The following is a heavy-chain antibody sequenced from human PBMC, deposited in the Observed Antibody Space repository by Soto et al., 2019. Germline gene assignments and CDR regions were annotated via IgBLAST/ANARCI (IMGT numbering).Heavy chain of an antibody. CDR2: ISGSGGST. CDR1: GFTFSSYA. CDR3: AKRGGLYYDSSGYRY. D-gene: IGHD3-22*01. Sequence: GGSLRLSCAASGFTFSSYAMSWVRQAPGKGLEWVSAISGSGGSTDYADSVKGRFTISRDNSKNTLYLQMNSLRAEGTAVYYCAKRGGLYYDSSGYRYWGQGTLVTVSS. V-gene: IGHV3-23*01. J-gene: IGHJ4*02.